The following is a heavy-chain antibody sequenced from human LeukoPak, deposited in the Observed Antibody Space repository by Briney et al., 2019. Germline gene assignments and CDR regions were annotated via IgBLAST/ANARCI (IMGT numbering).Heavy chain of an antibody. V-gene: IGHV1-69*13. J-gene: IGHJ6*02. CDR3: ASLSVGSYYYYGMDV. CDR1: GYTFTSYD. D-gene: IGHD1-26*01. Sequence: SVKVSCKASGYTFTSYDINWVRQATGQGLEWMGGIIPIFGTANYAQKFQGRVTITADESTSTAYMGLSSLRSEDTAVYYCASLSVGSYYYYGMDVWGQGTTVTVSS. CDR2: IIPIFGTA.